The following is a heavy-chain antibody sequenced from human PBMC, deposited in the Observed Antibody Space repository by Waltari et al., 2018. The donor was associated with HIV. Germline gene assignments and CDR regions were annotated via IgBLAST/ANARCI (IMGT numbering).Heavy chain of an antibody. D-gene: IGHD2-2*02. J-gene: IGHJ6*02. CDR2: INTDGSST. V-gene: IGHV3-74*01. CDR3: ARGGHCSGISCYTGDYSCGLDV. Sequence: EVQLVESGGGLVQPGGSLRLSCAASGFTFSSYWIHWVRQAPGKGLVWVSRINTDGSSTSYADSVKGRFTISRDNAKNTLYLQMNSLRAEDTAVYYCARGGHCSGISCYTGDYSCGLDVWGQGTTVTVSS. CDR1: GFTFSSYW.